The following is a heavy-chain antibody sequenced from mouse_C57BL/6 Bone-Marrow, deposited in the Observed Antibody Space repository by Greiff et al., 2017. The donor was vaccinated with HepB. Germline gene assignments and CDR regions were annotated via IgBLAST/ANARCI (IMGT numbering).Heavy chain of an antibody. CDR1: GYTFTSYW. V-gene: IGHV1-61*01. CDR2: IYPSDSET. Sequence: QVQLQQPGAELVRPGSSVKLSCKASGYTFTSYWMDWVKQRPGQGLEWIGNIYPSDSETHYNQKFKDKATLTVDKSSSTAYMQLSSLTSEDSAVYYCARSRRNGPYYFDYWGQGTTLTVSS. CDR3: ARSRRNGPYYFDY. D-gene: IGHD1-1*02. J-gene: IGHJ2*01.